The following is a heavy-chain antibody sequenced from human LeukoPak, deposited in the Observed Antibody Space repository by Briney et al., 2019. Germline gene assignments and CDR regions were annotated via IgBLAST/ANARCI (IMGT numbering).Heavy chain of an antibody. CDR3: AKSPSLHAFDI. J-gene: IGHJ3*02. V-gene: IGHV3-23*01. CDR2: ISADGGST. CDR1: GFTFSNYG. Sequence: GGSLRFSCAASGFTFSNYGMSWVRQAPGKGLECVSTISADGGSTYYPDSVKGRFTISRDNSKNTLYLQMNSLRAEDTAVYYCAKSPSLHAFDIWGQGTMVTVSS.